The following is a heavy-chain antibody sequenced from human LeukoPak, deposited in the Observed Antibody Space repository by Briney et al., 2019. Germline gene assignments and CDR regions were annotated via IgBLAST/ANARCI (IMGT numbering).Heavy chain of an antibody. D-gene: IGHD2-15*01. Sequence: GESLKISCKGSGYSFINYWIGWVRQTPGKGLEGMGMIHPGDSVTRYSPSFQGQVTISADKSKDPVSLQLTSLKASDSAMYYCARVPPYCSGGLCYSYYYYGMDVWGQGTTVTVSS. CDR1: GYSFINYW. V-gene: IGHV5-51*01. CDR3: ARVPPYCSGGLCYSYYYYGMDV. CDR2: IHPGDSVT. J-gene: IGHJ6*02.